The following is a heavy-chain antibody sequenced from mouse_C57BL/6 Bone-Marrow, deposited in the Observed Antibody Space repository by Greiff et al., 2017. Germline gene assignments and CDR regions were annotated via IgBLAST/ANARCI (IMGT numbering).Heavy chain of an antibody. CDR2: IYPGGGST. V-gene: IGHV1-55*01. J-gene: IGHJ4*01. D-gene: IGHD2-4*01. CDR3: AREGDDYDEGYYAMDY. CDR1: GYTFTSYW. Sequence: QVQLQQPGAELVKPGASVKMSCTASGYTFTSYWITWVKQRPGQGLEWIGDIYPGGGSTNYNEKFKSKATLTVDTSSSTAYMQLSSLTSEDSAVXYCAREGDDYDEGYYAMDYWGQGTSVTVSS.